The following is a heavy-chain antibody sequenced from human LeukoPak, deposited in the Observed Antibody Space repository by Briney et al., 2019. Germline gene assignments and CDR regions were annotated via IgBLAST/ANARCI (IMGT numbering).Heavy chain of an antibody. D-gene: IGHD6-19*01. CDR3: AGTAVAAFTI. Sequence: SETLSLTCIVSGGSVNNYYWSWIPQPPGKGLEWIGYVYFTGRTNYNPSLKSRVTISIDTSKNQFSLKLTSVTAADTAVYYCAGTAVAAFTIWGQGPMVTVSS. CDR1: GGSVNNYY. V-gene: IGHV4-59*02. CDR2: VYFTGRT. J-gene: IGHJ3*02.